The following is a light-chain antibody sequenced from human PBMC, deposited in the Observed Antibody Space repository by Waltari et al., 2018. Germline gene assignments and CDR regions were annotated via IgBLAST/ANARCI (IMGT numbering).Light chain of an antibody. CDR1: QSVSSY. CDR2: DIS. J-gene: IGKJ1*01. Sequence: EIVLTQSPATLSLSPGERATLSCRAGQSVSSYLAWYQQKPGQAPRLLIYDISDRATGIPARFSGSGSGTDFTLTISSLEPEDFAVYYCQQRNTWPWTFGQGTKVGIK. V-gene: IGKV3-11*01. CDR3: QQRNTWPWT.